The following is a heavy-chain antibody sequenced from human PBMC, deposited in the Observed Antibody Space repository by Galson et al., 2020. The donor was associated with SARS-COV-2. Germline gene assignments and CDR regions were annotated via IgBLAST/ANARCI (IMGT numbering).Heavy chain of an antibody. CDR1: GFIVNSNY. CDR2: IYSGGNT. J-gene: IGHJ2*01. D-gene: IGHD5-12*01. V-gene: IGHV3-53*04. CDR3: TSAYEWYFDL. Sequence: GESLKISCVASGFIVNSNYMSWVRQPPGKGLESVSIIYSGGNTYYADSVKGRFTISRHTSENTVYLQMNSLRTEDTAVYYCTSAYEWYFDLWGRGTLVTVSS.